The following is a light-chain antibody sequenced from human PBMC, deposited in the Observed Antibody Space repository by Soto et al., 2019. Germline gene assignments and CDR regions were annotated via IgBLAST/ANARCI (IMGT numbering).Light chain of an antibody. CDR3: QQYSNWKT. Sequence: EIVMTQSPATLSVSPGERVTLSCWASRTVGSKLAWYQQKPGQAPRLLISDASTRATGIPARFSGSGSGTEFTLTISSLQSEDFAVYYCQQYSNWKTFGQGTKLEIK. CDR1: RTVGSK. CDR2: DAS. V-gene: IGKV3-15*01. J-gene: IGKJ2*01.